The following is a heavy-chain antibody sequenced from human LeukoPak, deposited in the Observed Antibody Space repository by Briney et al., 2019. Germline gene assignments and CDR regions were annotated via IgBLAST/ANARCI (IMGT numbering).Heavy chain of an antibody. Sequence: GGSLRLSCAPSGFTFTTYEMNWVRQAPGKGLEWVSHISGSGGAIYYADSVKGRFTISRDNAKNSLYLQMSSLRVEDTAVYYCARRYRSSTSCTLDYWGQGTLVTVSS. V-gene: IGHV3-48*03. D-gene: IGHD2-2*01. CDR1: GFTFTTYE. J-gene: IGHJ4*02. CDR3: ARRYRSSTSCTLDY. CDR2: ISGSGGAI.